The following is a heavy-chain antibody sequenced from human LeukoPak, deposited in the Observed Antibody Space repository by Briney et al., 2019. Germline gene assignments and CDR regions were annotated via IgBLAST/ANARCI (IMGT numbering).Heavy chain of an antibody. J-gene: IGHJ4*02. D-gene: IGHD3-10*01. Sequence: GGSLRLSCAASGFTFSTYWMHWVRQAPGKGLVWVSRISSDGSITSYADSVKGRFTISRDNAENTLYLQMNSLRAEDTAVYYCARHLNYYLDYWGQGTLVTVSS. V-gene: IGHV3-74*01. CDR1: GFTFSTYW. CDR3: ARHLNYYLDY. CDR2: ISSDGSIT.